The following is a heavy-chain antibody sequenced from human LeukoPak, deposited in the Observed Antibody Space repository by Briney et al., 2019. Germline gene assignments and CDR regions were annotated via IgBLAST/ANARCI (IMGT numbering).Heavy chain of an antibody. J-gene: IGHJ5*02. CDR2: IYSGGST. CDR1: GFTVSSNY. D-gene: IGHD3-22*01. Sequence: GGSLRLSCAASGFTVSSNYMSWVRQAPGKGLEWVSVIYSGGSTYYADSVKGRFTISRDNSKNTLYLQMNSLKTEDTAVYYCTTDPSKYPYDSSGYYYYWFDPWGQGTLVTVSS. CDR3: TTDPSKYPYDSSGYYYYWFDP. V-gene: IGHV3-53*01.